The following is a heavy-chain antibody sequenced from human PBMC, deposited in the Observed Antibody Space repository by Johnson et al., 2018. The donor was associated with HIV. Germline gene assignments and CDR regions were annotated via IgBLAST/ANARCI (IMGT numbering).Heavy chain of an antibody. Sequence: QLVESGGGVVQPGRSLRLSCAASGLTFSSYAMHWVRQAPGKGLEWVSVIYSGGNTYYADSVKGRFIISRDISKKTVFLQMNSLRPEDTAVYYCEKETRDSRSAFDIWGKGTMVTVSS. J-gene: IGHJ3*02. CDR3: EKETRDSRSAFDI. CDR2: IYSGGNT. V-gene: IGHV3-NL1*01. D-gene: IGHD3-22*01. CDR1: GLTFSSYA.